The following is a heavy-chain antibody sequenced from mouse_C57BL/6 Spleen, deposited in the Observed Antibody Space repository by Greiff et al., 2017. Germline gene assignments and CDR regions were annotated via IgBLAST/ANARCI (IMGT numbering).Heavy chain of an antibody. Sequence: EVQVVESGGGLVKPGGSLKLSCAASGFTFSDYGMHWVRQAPEKGLEWVAYISSGSSTIYYADTVKGRFTISRDNAKNTLFLKMTSLRSEDTAMYYCARNYGSFYYAMDYWGQGTSVTVSS. CDR3: ARNYGSFYYAMDY. J-gene: IGHJ4*01. CDR1: GFTFSDYG. CDR2: ISSGSSTI. V-gene: IGHV5-17*01. D-gene: IGHD1-1*01.